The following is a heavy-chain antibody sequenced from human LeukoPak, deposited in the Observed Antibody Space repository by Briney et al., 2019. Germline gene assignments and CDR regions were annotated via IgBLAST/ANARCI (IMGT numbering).Heavy chain of an antibody. CDR2: IIPIFGTA. CDR3: AREAPSSGYLSY. CDR1: GGTFSSYA. V-gene: IGHV1-69*05. Sequence: ASVKVSCKASGGTFSSYAISWVRQAPGQGLEWMGGIIPIFGTANYAQKFQGRVTITTDESTSTAYMELSSLRSEDTAVYYCAREAPSSGYLSYWGQGTLVTVSS. J-gene: IGHJ4*02. D-gene: IGHD3-22*01.